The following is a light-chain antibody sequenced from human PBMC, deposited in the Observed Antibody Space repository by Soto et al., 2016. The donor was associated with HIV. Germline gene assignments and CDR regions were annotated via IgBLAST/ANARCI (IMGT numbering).Light chain of an antibody. CDR1: NIGSKS. CDR2: DDN. V-gene: IGLV3-21*03. CDR3: QVWDTNSDHVV. J-gene: IGLJ2*01. Sequence: SYVLTQPPSVSVAPGKTARITCGGSNIGSKSVHWYQQKPGQAPVMVVYDDNDRPPGIPERFSGSNSGDTATLTINRVEAGDEADYYCQVWDTNSDHVVFGGGTKADRP.